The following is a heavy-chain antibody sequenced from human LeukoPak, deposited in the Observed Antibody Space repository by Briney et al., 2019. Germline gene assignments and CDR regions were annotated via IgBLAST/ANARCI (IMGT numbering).Heavy chain of an antibody. CDR3: ARWDRVDIAATNDDH. D-gene: IGHD5-12*01. V-gene: IGHV1-18*04. CDR1: GYTFTTYT. J-gene: IGHJ4*02. CDR2: INVYNGNT. Sequence: GASVKVSRKTSGYTFTTYTINWVRQAPGQGLEWMGWINVYNGNTNNAQKFQGRVTMTTDTSTSTAYMELTSLRSDDTAVYYCARWDRVDIAATNDDHWGQGTLVTVSS.